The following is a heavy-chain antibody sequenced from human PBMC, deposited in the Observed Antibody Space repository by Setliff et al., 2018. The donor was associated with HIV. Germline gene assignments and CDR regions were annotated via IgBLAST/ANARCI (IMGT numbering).Heavy chain of an antibody. CDR1: GGSLGGYY. D-gene: IGHD3-3*01. CDR3: ARFLGWRGFGY. V-gene: IGHV4-34*01. CDR2: INESGST. J-gene: IGHJ4*02. Sequence: SETLSLTCAAHGGSLGGYYWTWIRQPPGKGLEWIGEINESGSTNYSPSLKSRITISLDTSNNQFSLNLTSLTAADTAVYYCARFLGWRGFGYWGQGTLVTVSS.